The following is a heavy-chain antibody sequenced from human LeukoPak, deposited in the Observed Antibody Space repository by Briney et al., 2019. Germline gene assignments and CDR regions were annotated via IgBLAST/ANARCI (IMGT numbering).Heavy chain of an antibody. D-gene: IGHD4-11*01. CDR2: IYYSGST. V-gene: IGHV4-61*08. CDR3: ARVAYSNYVGYAYRYFDL. Sequence: PSETLSLTCTVSGGSISSGGYYWSWIRQPPGKGLEWIGYIYYSGSTNYNPSLKSRVTISVDTSKNQFSPKLSSVAAADTAVYYCARVAYSNYVGYAYRYFDLWGRGTLVTVSS. CDR1: GGSISSGGYY. J-gene: IGHJ2*01.